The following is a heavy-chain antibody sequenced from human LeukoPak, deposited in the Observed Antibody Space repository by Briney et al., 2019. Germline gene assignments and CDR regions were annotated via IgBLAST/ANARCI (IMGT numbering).Heavy chain of an antibody. J-gene: IGHJ4*02. CDR3: ARTGEEGIAVAGTQI. Sequence: HGESLKISCKGSGYSFTSYCIGWVRQMPGKGLEWMGIIYPGDSDTRYSPSFQGQVTISADKSISTAYLQWSSLKASDTAMYYCARTGEEGIAVAGTQIWGQGTLVTVSS. V-gene: IGHV5-51*01. CDR1: GYSFTSYC. D-gene: IGHD6-19*01. CDR2: IYPGDSDT.